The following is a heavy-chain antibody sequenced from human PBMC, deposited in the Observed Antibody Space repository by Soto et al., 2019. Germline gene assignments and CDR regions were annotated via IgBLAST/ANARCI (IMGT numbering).Heavy chain of an antibody. V-gene: IGHV3-23*01. CDR1: GFIFATTA. D-gene: IGHD3-16*01. CDR2: ISGSGVRT. J-gene: IGHJ4*02. CDR3: AAVRGSDYDYVWGSLSFDH. Sequence: VQLLQSGGGLVQPGGSLRLSCEASGFIFATTAMGWVRQAPGKGLEWVSTISGSGVRTYYADSVKGRFTISSGTSKNTLFLQMNSLRADDTAVYFCAAVRGSDYDYVWGSLSFDHWGQGALVTVST.